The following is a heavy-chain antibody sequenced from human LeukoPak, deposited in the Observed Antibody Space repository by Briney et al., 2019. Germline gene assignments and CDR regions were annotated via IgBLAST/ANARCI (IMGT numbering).Heavy chain of an antibody. J-gene: IGHJ5*02. V-gene: IGHV1-8*01. D-gene: IGHD3-9*01. Sequence: ASVKVSCKASGYTFTSYDINWVRQATGQGLEWMGWMNPNSGNTGYAQKFQGRVTMTRNTSISTAYMELSSLRSEDTAVYYCARMSWVRYFDWHGGFDPWGQGTLVTVSS. CDR2: MNPNSGNT. CDR1: GYTFTSYD. CDR3: ARMSWVRYFDWHGGFDP.